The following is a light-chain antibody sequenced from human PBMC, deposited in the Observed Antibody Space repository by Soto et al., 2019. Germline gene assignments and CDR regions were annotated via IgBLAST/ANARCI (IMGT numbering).Light chain of an antibody. CDR2: AAS. J-gene: IGKJ4*01. CDR3: QQTDSFPLT. V-gene: IGKV1D-12*01. Sequence: DIQMTQSPSSVSASVGDRVTITCRASQDISSLLAWYQQKPGKAPKLLIYAASSLQGGVSSRFSGSGSGTDFALTITSLQPEDSATYYRQQTDSFPLTFGGGTKVEIK. CDR1: QDISSL.